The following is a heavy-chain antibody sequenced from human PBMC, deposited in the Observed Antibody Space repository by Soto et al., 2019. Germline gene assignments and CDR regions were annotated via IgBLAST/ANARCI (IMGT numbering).Heavy chain of an antibody. CDR1: GYSFTRYW. CDR2: IDPSDSYT. CDR3: ARHCSSTSCYESIGFDP. V-gene: IGHV5-10-1*01. D-gene: IGHD2-2*01. J-gene: IGHJ5*02. Sequence: PRESLTSSCRSSGYSFTRYWISWVRQMPGKGLEWMGRIDPSDSYTNYSPSFQGHVTISADKSISTAYLQWSSLKASDTAMYYCARHCSSTSCYESIGFDPWGQGTLVTVSS.